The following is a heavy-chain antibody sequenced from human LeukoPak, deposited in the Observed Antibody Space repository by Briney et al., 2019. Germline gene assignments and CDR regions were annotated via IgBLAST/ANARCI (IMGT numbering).Heavy chain of an antibody. CDR1: GGTFSSYA. CDR2: IIPIFGTA. J-gene: IGHJ5*02. V-gene: IGHV1-69*05. D-gene: IGHD6-13*01. Sequence: SVKVSCKASGGTFSSYAISWVRQAPGQGLEWMGGIIPIFGTANYAQKSQGRVTITTDESTSTAYMELSSLRSEDTAVYYCARDQGDSSSWYVWFDPWGQGTLVTVSS. CDR3: ARDQGDSSSWYVWFDP.